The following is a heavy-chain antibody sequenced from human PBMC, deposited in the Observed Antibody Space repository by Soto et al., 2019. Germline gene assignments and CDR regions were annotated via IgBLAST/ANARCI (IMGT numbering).Heavy chain of an antibody. CDR3: ARGDDFSYFDP. CDR1: GFSFSRYS. CDR2: VSGSGYTT. D-gene: IGHD1-1*01. Sequence: PGGSLRLSCVAAGFSFSRYSMNWVRQAPGRGLEWLSYVSGSGYTTYYAGSVKGRFTVSRDNAKSSLFLQMNSLRDEDTAVYYCARGDDFSYFDPWGQGTLVTVSS. V-gene: IGHV3-48*02. J-gene: IGHJ5*02.